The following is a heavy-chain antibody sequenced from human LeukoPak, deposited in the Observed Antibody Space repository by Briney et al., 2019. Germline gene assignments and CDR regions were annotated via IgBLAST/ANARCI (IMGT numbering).Heavy chain of an antibody. V-gene: IGHV3-30*02. Sequence: GGSLRLSCAASGFTFSSYGMHWVRQAPGKGLEWVAFIRYDGSNKYYADSVKGRFTISRDNSKNTLYLQMNSLRPEDTAVYYCAKGYNYAYEYWGQGTLVTVSS. CDR2: IRYDGSNK. D-gene: IGHD5-18*01. CDR3: AKGYNYAYEY. CDR1: GFTFSSYG. J-gene: IGHJ4*02.